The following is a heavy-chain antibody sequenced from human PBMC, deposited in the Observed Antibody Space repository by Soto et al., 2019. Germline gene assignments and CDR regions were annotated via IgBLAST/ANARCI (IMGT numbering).Heavy chain of an antibody. J-gene: IGHJ5*02. CDR2: IYSGGST. V-gene: IGHV3-53*04. CDR1: GFTVSTNY. Sequence: EVQLVESGGGLVQPGGSLRLSCAASGFTVSTNYMAWVRQAPGKGLEWVSVIYSGGSTYYADSVKGRFTISRHNSKNTLFLQINSLRPEDTAVYYCARANDLSGSYWSWFDPWGQGTLVTVSS. D-gene: IGHD3-10*01. CDR3: ARANDLSGSYWSWFDP.